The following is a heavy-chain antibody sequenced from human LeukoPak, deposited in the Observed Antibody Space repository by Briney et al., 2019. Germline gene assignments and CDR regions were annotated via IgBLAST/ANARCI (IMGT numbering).Heavy chain of an antibody. CDR2: IYFSGST. CDR1: GGSISSYY. V-gene: IGHV4-59*12. J-gene: IGHJ3*02. D-gene: IGHD3-10*01. CDR3: ASLYYYGSGSYAFDI. Sequence: SETLSLTCTVSGGSISSYYWSWIRQPPGKGLEWIGFIYFSGSTNYNPSLKSRVTISVDTSKNQFSLKLNSVTAADTAVYYCASLYYYGSGSYAFDIWGQGTMVTVSS.